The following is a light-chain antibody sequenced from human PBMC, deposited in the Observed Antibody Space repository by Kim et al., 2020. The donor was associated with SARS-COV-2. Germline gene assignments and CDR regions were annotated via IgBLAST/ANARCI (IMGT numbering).Light chain of an antibody. CDR3: QQYGSSPNT. Sequence: LSPGERATRSCRASQSVSSSYLAWYQQKPGQAPRRLIYGASSRATGIPDRFSGSGSGTDFTLTISRLEPEDFAVYYCQQYGSSPNTFGQGTKLEI. J-gene: IGKJ2*01. CDR1: QSVSSSY. CDR2: GAS. V-gene: IGKV3-20*01.